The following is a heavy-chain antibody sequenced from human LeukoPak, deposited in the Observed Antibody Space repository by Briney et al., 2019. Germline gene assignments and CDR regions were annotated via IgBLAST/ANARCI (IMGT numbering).Heavy chain of an antibody. CDR1: GGSPINYF. V-gene: IGHV4-4*07. J-gene: IGHJ6*02. Sequence: SETLSLTCTVSGGSPINYFRSWIRQPAGKGLEWIGRIYPSGSTNYNPSLKSRVTISVDTSKNQFSLKLSSVTAADTAVYYCARTSSNSWSYGMDVWGQGTTVTVSS. CDR3: ARTSSNSWSYGMDV. CDR2: IYPSGST. D-gene: IGHD6-13*01.